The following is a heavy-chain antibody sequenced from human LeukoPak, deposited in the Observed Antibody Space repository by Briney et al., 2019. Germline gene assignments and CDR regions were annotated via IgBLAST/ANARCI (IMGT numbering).Heavy chain of an antibody. Sequence: GGSLRLSCAASGFTFSSYSMNWVRQAPGKGLEWVSSISSSSSYIYYADSVKGRFTISRDNAKNSLYLQMNSLRAEDTAVYYCARGGGYLFGGFDYGAQETLVTVSS. CDR2: ISSSSSYI. V-gene: IGHV3-21*01. CDR1: GFTFSSYS. CDR3: ARGGGYLFGGFDY. J-gene: IGHJ4*02. D-gene: IGHD2-21*01.